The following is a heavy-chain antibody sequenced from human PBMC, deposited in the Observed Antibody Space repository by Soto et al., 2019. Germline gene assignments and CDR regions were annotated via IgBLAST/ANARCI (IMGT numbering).Heavy chain of an antibody. CDR2: IRSITNNYAT. J-gene: IGHJ6*02. CDR3: ARRGYSDDSPHGMDV. V-gene: IGHV3-73*01. D-gene: IGHD2-15*01. Sequence: PGGSLRLSCAASGFTFSGSAIHWVRQVPGKGLEWIGRIRSITNNYATAYSASLNGRFTVSRDDSKNTAYLQMSSLRTEDTGVYYCARRGYSDDSPHGMDVWGQGTTVTAP. CDR1: GFTFSGSA.